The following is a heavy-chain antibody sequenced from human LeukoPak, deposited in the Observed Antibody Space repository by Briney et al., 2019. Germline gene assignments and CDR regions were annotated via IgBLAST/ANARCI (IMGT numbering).Heavy chain of an antibody. V-gene: IGHV3-9*01. Sequence: PGGSLRLSCAASGFTFWSYSMHWVRQAPGKGLEWVSGISWNSGSIGYADSVKGRFTISRDNAKNSLYLQMNSLRAEDTALYYCAKESIAAAGTFDYWGQGTLVTVSS. CDR2: ISWNSGSI. J-gene: IGHJ4*02. CDR3: AKESIAAAGTFDY. CDR1: GFTFWSYS. D-gene: IGHD6-13*01.